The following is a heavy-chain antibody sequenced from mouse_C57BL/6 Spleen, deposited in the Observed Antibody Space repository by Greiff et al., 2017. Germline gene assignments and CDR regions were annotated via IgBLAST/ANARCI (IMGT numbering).Heavy chain of an antibody. CDR3: ARGEVYAMDY. CDR2: IYPSDSET. V-gene: IGHV1-61*01. Sequence: VQLQQSGAELVRPGSSVKLSCKASGYTFTSYWMDWVKQRPGQGLEWIGNIYPSDSETHYNQKFKDKATLTVDKSSSTAYMQLSSLTSEDSAVYYCARGEVYAMDYWGQGTSVTVSS. CDR1: GYTFTSYW. J-gene: IGHJ4*01.